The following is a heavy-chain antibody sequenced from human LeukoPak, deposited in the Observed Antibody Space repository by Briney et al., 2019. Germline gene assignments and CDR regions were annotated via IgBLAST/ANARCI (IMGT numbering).Heavy chain of an antibody. D-gene: IGHD6-13*01. Sequence: SETLSLTCAVYGGSFSGYYWSWIRQPPGKGLEWIGEINHSGSTNYNPSLKSRVTISVDTSKNPFSMKMSSVTAADTAVYYCARYPNSTSWYERDAFDIWGQGTMVTVSS. J-gene: IGHJ3*02. CDR2: INHSGST. CDR3: ARYPNSTSWYERDAFDI. V-gene: IGHV4-34*01. CDR1: GGSFSGYY.